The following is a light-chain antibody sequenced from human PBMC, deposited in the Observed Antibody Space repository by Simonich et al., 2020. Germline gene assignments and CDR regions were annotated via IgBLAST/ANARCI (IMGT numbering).Light chain of an antibody. CDR1: QSINSL. CDR3: QQYYSYPPLT. Sequence: DIQMTQSPSTLSASVGDRVTITCRASQSINSLLAWYQQKPGKAPKLMIYKASSLERGFPSRFSCSGSGTEFTLTISCLQSEDFATNYCQQYYSYPPLTFGGGTKVEIK. CDR2: KAS. V-gene: IGKV1-5*03. J-gene: IGKJ4*01.